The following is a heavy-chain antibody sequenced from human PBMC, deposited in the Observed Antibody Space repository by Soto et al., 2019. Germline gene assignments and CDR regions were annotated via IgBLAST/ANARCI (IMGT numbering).Heavy chain of an antibody. V-gene: IGHV4-61*01. D-gene: IGHD5-18*01. Sequence: QVQLQESGPGLVKPSKTLSLTCTVSGGSVSSGIHYWTWIRQPPGKDLEWIGHLYYTGTTQYNPSLQSRVTMSVDTSKNQFSLKLTSVTAADTAVYYCARVGYSYGTRVYGMDVWGQGTTVTVS. CDR2: LYYTGTT. J-gene: IGHJ6*02. CDR1: GGSVSSGIHY. CDR3: ARVGYSYGTRVYGMDV.